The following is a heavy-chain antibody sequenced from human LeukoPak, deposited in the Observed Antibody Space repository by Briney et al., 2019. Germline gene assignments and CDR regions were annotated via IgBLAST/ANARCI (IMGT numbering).Heavy chain of an antibody. V-gene: IGHV3-48*01. D-gene: IGHD6-13*01. CDR2: ISGSSSTI. CDR1: GFTFSSYS. Sequence: QSGGSLRLSCAASGFTFSSYSMNWVRQAPGKGLEWVSYISGSSSTIYYADSVKGRFTISRDNAKNSLYLQMNSLRAEDTAAYYCARDLGIAAVPYGAFDIWGQGTMVTVSS. J-gene: IGHJ3*02. CDR3: ARDLGIAAVPYGAFDI.